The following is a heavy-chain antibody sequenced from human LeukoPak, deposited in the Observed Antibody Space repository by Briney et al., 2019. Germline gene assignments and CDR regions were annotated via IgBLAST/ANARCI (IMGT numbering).Heavy chain of an antibody. V-gene: IGHV1-69*05. J-gene: IGHJ4*02. D-gene: IGHD1-26*01. CDR1: GGTFSSYA. Sequence: GASVKVSCKASGGTFSSYAISWVRQAPGQGLEWMGGTIPIFGTANYAQKLQGRVTITTDEPTSTAYMELSSLRSGDTAVYYCARGVGPTSSFDYWGQGTLVTVSS. CDR2: TIPIFGTA. CDR3: ARGVGPTSSFDY.